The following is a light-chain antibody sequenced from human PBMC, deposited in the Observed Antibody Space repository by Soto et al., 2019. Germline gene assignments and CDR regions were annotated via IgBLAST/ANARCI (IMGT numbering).Light chain of an antibody. CDR2: AAS. J-gene: IGKJ2*01. V-gene: IGKV3-20*01. Sequence: EIVVTQSPDTVSLSPGERATLSCRASRSFSSSYLAWYQQKPGQAPRLLIYAASSRATGIPDRFSGSKSGTDFTLTISRLEPEDSAVYYCQQYGSSPPYTFGQGTKLEIK. CDR1: RSFSSSY. CDR3: QQYGSSPPYT.